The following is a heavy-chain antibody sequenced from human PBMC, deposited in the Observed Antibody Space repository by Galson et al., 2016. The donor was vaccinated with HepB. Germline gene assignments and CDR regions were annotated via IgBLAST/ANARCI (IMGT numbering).Heavy chain of an antibody. CDR2: IYYSGNT. Sequence: KGLEWIGYIYYSGNTNYNPSLKSPVTMSVDTSKNQFSLRLSSVSAADTAVYYCARLQQLPRKDNFYYYGMDVWGQGTTVTVSS. J-gene: IGHJ6*02. D-gene: IGHD6-13*01. V-gene: IGHV4-61*07. CDR3: ARLQQLPRKDNFYYYGMDV.